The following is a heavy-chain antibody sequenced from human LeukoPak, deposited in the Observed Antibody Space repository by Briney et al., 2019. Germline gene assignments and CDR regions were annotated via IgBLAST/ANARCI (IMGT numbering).Heavy chain of an antibody. V-gene: IGHV4-4*07. J-gene: IGHJ6*03. D-gene: IGHD2-21*02. CDR3: ATYGGDSVSYFYHMDV. Sequence: KTSETLSLTCTVSGGSISSYYWSWIRQPAGKGLEWIGRIYTSGSTNYNPSLKSRVTMSVDTSKNQFSLKLSSVTAADTAVYYCATYGGDSVSYFYHMDVWGTGTTVTVSS. CDR2: IYTSGST. CDR1: GGSISSYY.